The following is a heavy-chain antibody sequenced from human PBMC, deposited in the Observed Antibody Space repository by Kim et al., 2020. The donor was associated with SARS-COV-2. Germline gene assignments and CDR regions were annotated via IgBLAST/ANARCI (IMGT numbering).Heavy chain of an antibody. CDR3: AKELDYYDSSGYYLYYFDY. CDR2: ISWNSGSI. D-gene: IGHD3-22*01. Sequence: GGSLRLSCAASGFTFDDYAMHWVRQAPGKGLEWVLGISWNSGSIGYADSVKGRFTISRDNAKNSLYLQMNSLRAEDMALYYCAKELDYYDSSGYYLYYFDYWGQGTLVTVSS. J-gene: IGHJ4*02. V-gene: IGHV3-9*03. CDR1: GFTFDDYA.